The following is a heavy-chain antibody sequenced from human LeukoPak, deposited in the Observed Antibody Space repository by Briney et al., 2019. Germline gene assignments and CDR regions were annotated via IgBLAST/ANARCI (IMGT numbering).Heavy chain of an antibody. J-gene: IGHJ4*02. CDR1: AFTFSSFG. CDR3: ARDRETWYFDF. Sequence: GGSLRLSCAASAFTFSSFGMHWVRQAPGKGPEWVAVIWYDGSNKYYADSVEGRFTISRDNSKNTLYLQMNSLRAEDTAVYYCARDRETWYFDFWGQGTLVTVSS. CDR2: IWYDGSNK. V-gene: IGHV3-33*01.